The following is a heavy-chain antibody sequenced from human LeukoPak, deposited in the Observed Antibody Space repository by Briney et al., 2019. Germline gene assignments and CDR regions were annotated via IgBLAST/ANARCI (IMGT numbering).Heavy chain of an antibody. Sequence: SQTLSLTCTVSGGSISSGSYYWSWIRQPAGTGLEWIGRIYTSGSTNYNPSLKSRVTISVDTSKNQFSLKLSSVTAADTAVYYCARGPFTPYGDYDPSYFDYWGQGTLVTVSS. J-gene: IGHJ4*02. V-gene: IGHV4-61*02. D-gene: IGHD4-17*01. CDR1: GGSISSGSYY. CDR2: IYTSGST. CDR3: ARGPFTPYGDYDPSYFDY.